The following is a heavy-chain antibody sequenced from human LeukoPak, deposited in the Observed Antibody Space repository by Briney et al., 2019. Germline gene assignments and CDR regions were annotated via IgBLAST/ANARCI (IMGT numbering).Heavy chain of an antibody. Sequence: GGSLRLSCAASGFTFSDYYMSWIRQAPGKGLEWVSYISGSGSTIYYADSVKGRFTISRDNAKNSLYLQMNSLRAEDTAVYYCAREPGYSYGFDAFDIWGQGTMVTVSS. V-gene: IGHV3-11*04. CDR1: GFTFSDYY. D-gene: IGHD5-18*01. CDR3: AREPGYSYGFDAFDI. CDR2: ISGSGSTI. J-gene: IGHJ3*02.